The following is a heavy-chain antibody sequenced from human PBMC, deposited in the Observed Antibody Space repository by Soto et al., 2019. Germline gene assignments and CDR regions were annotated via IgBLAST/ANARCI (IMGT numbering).Heavy chain of an antibody. CDR2: IYYSGST. V-gene: IGHV4-59*08. Sequence: SETLSLTCTVSGGSISSYYWSWIRQPPGKGLEWIGYIYYSGSTNYNPSLKSRVTISVDTSKNQFSLKLSSVTAADTAVYYCARQEGPHYYFDYWGQGTLVTVSS. J-gene: IGHJ4*02. CDR1: GGSISSYY. CDR3: ARQEGPHYYFDY.